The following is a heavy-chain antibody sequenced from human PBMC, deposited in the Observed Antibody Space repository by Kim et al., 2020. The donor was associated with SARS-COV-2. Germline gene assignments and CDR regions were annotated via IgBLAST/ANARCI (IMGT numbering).Heavy chain of an antibody. J-gene: IGHJ4*02. V-gene: IGHV3-23*01. Sequence: ADSVKGRSTISRDNSKNTLYLQVNSLGAEDTAVYYCAASLTLYSGYDVDYWGQGTLVTVSS. D-gene: IGHD5-12*01. CDR3: AASLTLYSGYDVDY.